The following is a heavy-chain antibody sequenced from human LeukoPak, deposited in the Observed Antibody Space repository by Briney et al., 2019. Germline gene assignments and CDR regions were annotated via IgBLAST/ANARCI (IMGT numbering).Heavy chain of an antibody. V-gene: IGHV1-2*06. J-gene: IGHJ4*02. CDR2: INPKSGDT. Sequence: ASVKVSCKASGYTFTTYDTHWVRQAPGQGLEWMGRINPKSGDTHSAQNFQGRVTMTRDTSITTAYMELSRLTSDDTAVYYCAKGNYYFDYWGQGTLSLSP. CDR1: GYTFTTYD. CDR3: AKGNYYFDY.